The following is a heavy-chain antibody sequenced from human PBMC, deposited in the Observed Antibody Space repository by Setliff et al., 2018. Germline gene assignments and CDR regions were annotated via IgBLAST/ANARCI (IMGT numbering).Heavy chain of an antibody. CDR3: ASWGSAIGFDL. CDR1: GDSIMSPTYT. Sequence: NPSETLSLTCTVSGDSIMSPTYTWTWIRQLPGKGLEWIGYISRSGSTSYNSSLKRQITISLDTSKNQFSLKMNSVTAADTAVYYCASWGSAIGFDLRGQGTVVTVSS. D-gene: IGHD3-16*01. J-gene: IGHJ3*01. V-gene: IGHV4-31*01. CDR2: ISRSGST.